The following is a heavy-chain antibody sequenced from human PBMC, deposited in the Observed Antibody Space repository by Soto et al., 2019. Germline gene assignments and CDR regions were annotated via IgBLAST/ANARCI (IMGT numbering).Heavy chain of an antibody. J-gene: IGHJ6*02. Sequence: EVQLLESGGGLVQPGGSLRLSSAASGFTFSSYAMSWVRQAPGKGLEWVAAISGSGGSTYYADSVKGRFTISRDNSKNTLYLQMNSLRAEDTAVYYCAKGRVWFGAGMDVWGQGTTVTVSS. CDR3: AKGRVWFGAGMDV. CDR2: ISGSGGST. V-gene: IGHV3-23*01. CDR1: GFTFSSYA. D-gene: IGHD3-10*01.